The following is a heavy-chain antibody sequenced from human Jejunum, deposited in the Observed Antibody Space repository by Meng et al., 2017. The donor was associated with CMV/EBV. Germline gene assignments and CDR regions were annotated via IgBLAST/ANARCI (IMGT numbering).Heavy chain of an antibody. D-gene: IGHD3-16*01. CDR2: INTSVGYT. Sequence: QGEVVQSGGEVKKPGAPVKVSCKASGYTFTNYYMHWVRQAPGQGLEWMGIINTSVGYTSHAQKFQGRVTMTRDTSTSTVHMEVSSLRSADTAVYYCARASRVLGGFDYWGQGTLVTVSS. CDR1: GYTFTNYY. V-gene: IGHV1-46*01. CDR3: ARASRVLGGFDY. J-gene: IGHJ4*02.